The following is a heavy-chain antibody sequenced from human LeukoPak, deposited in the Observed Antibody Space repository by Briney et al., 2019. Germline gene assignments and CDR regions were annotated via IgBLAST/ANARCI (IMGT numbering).Heavy chain of an antibody. V-gene: IGHV3-30-3*01. J-gene: IGHJ6*02. CDR3: AKDLLVRDGMDV. Sequence: GSLRLSCAASGFTFSSYAMHWVRQAPGKGLEWVAAISYDGSNKYYADSVKGRFTISRDSSKNTLYLQMNSLRAEDTAVYYCAKDLLVRDGMDVWGQGTTVTVSS. CDR1: GFTFSSYA. D-gene: IGHD3-10*01. CDR2: ISYDGSNK.